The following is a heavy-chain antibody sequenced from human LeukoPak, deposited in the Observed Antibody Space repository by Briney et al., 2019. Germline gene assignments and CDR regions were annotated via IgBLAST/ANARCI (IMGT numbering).Heavy chain of an antibody. CDR1: GFTFSSYA. J-gene: IGHJ4*02. V-gene: IGHV3-30-3*01. CDR2: ISYDGSNK. D-gene: IGHD5-18*01. Sequence: GRSLRLSCAASGFTFSSYAMHWVRQAPGKGLEWVAVISYDGSNKYYADSVKGRFTISRDNSKNTLYLQMNSLRAEDTAVYYCARAGGYSYGDDWGQGTLVTVSS. CDR3: ARAGGYSYGDD.